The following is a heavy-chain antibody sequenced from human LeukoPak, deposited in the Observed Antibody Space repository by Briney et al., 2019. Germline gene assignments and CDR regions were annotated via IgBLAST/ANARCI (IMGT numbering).Heavy chain of an antibody. V-gene: IGHV3-23*01. CDR1: GFTFSSYA. D-gene: IGHD6-19*01. CDR2: ISVGGDST. Sequence: PGGSLRLSCAASGFTFSSYAMSWVRQAPGKGLEWVSSISVGGDSTYYAGSVKGRFTISRDNSKSTLYLQMNSLRAEDTAVYYCAKPYSTGWYDYWGQGTLVTVSS. J-gene: IGHJ4*02. CDR3: AKPYSTGWYDY.